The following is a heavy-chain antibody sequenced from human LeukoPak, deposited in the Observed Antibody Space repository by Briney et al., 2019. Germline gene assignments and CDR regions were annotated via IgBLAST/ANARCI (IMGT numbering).Heavy chain of an antibody. CDR1: GFTFSDSP. V-gene: IGHV3-48*01. Sequence: GGSLRLSCSASGFTFSDSPMNWVRQAPGKGLQWLSYINKDSKSICYSESVRGRFTISRDNAKNSLFLQMNSLRADDTAVYYCAREDPSGWYSLDWGQGALVTVSS. J-gene: IGHJ4*02. CDR2: INKDSKSI. CDR3: AREDPSGWYSLD. D-gene: IGHD6-13*01.